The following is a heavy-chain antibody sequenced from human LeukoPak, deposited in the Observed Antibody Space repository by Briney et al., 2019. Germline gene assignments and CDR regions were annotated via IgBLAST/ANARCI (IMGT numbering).Heavy chain of an antibody. J-gene: IGHJ4*02. Sequence: PSETLSLTCTVSGGSISSGDYYWSWLRQPPGKGLGWIGYIYYSGSTYYNPSLKSRVTISVDTSKNQFSLKLSSVTAADTAVYYCARGGGVLWFGELFHFDYWGQGTLVTVSS. CDR3: ARGGGVLWFGELFHFDY. V-gene: IGHV4-30-4*01. CDR2: IYYSGST. D-gene: IGHD3-10*01. CDR1: GGSISSGDYY.